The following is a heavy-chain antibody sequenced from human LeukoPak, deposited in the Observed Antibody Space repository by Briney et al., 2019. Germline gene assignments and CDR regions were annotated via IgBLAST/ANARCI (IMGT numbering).Heavy chain of an antibody. D-gene: IGHD3-3*01. V-gene: IGHV4-38-2*01. CDR3: ARLRGSTIFGVVVLDYYMDV. CDR2: VFHSGTT. CDR1: GYSISSGYY. Sequence: SETPSLTCDVSGYSISSGYYWGWIRQPPGKGLEWIGSVFHSGTTYYNPSLKSRVTMSVDTSKNQLSLKLSSVTAADTAVYYCARLRGSTIFGVVVLDYYMDVWGKGTTVTVSS. J-gene: IGHJ6*03.